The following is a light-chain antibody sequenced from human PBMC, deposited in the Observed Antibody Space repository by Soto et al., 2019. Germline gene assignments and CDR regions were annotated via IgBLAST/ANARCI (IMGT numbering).Light chain of an antibody. CDR3: SSYSDTNIYV. J-gene: IGLJ1*01. CDR1: SSDIGGYDF. V-gene: IGLV2-8*01. CDR2: NVN. Sequence: QSVLTQPPSASGSPGQAVTISCTGTSSDIGGYDFVSWYQVRPGEAPQLIIYNVNGRPSGVPRRFSGSKSGNTASLTVSGLQAVDEADYYCSSYSDTNIYVFGTGTKV.